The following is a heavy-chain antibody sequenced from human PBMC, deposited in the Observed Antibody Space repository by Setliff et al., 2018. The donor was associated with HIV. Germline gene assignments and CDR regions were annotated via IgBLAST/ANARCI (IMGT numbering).Heavy chain of an antibody. V-gene: IGHV4-4*02. D-gene: IGHD3-3*01. CDR3: LRARAEWVELHSVPSYFDY. Sequence: LSLTCAVSGGSISSSNWRSWVRQPPGKGLEWIGEIYHSGSTNYNPSLKSRVTVSVDTSTNHLSLRLTSVTAADTAIYYCLRARAEWVELHSVPSYFDYWGQGTLVTVSS. CDR1: GGSISSSNW. CDR2: IYHSGST. J-gene: IGHJ4*02.